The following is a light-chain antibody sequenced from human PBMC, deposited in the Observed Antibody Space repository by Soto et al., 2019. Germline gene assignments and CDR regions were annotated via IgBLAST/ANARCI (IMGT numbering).Light chain of an antibody. CDR2: GVS. V-gene: IGLV2-14*03. J-gene: IGLJ1*01. CDR1: SSDVGGYNY. CDR3: SSYTSISRNV. Sequence: QSVLTQPASVSGAPGQSITISCTGTSSDVGGYNYVSWYQQHPGKAPKLMIYGVSNRPSGVSNRFSGSKSGNTASLTISGLEAEYEADSYCSSYTSISRNVFGTGTMVPVL.